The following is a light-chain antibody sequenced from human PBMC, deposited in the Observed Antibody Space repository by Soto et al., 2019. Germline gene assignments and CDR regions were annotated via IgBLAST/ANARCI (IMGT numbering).Light chain of an antibody. CDR3: SSYRSSSTLYV. J-gene: IGLJ1*01. V-gene: IGLV2-14*03. CDR1: SSDVGGYNY. CDR2: DVS. Sequence: QSALTQPASVSGSPGQSITISCTGTSSDVGGYNYVSWYQQLPGKAPKLMIYDVSDRPSGVSNRFSASKSGNTASLTISGLQAEDEADYYCSSYRSSSTLYVFGTGNQLTVL.